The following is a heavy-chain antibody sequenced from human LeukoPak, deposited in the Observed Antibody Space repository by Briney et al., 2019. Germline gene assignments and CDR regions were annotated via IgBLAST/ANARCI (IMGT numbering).Heavy chain of an antibody. CDR2: INHSGST. D-gene: IGHD4-23*01. CDR3: ARGLSPTPYYFDY. CDR1: GGSISSYY. V-gene: IGHV4-34*01. Sequence: PSETLSLTCTVSGGSISSYYWSWIRQPPGKGLEWIGEINHSGSTNYNPSLKSRVTISVDTSKNQFSLKLSSVTAADTAVYYCARGLSPTPYYFDYWGQGTLVTVSS. J-gene: IGHJ4*02.